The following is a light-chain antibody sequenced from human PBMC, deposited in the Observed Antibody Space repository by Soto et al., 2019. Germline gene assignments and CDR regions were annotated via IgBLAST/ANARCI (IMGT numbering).Light chain of an antibody. Sequence: EIVLTQSPCTLSLSPGERATLSCRASQSVSSSFLAWYQQKPGQAPRLLIYGASSWATGIPDRFSGSGSGTYFTLTISRLETEDFAVYYGQQYDNSPRTFGQGTKVEIK. CDR1: QSVSSSF. CDR2: GAS. V-gene: IGKV3-20*01. J-gene: IGKJ1*01. CDR3: QQYDNSPRT.